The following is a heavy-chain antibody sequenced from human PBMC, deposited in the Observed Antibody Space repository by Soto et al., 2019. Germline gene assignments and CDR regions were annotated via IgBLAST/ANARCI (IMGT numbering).Heavy chain of an antibody. CDR1: GYSFTSYW. CDR3: ARGTPDYSDSSGYYRFDY. J-gene: IGHJ4*02. CDR2: IYPGDSDT. Sequence: GESLKISCKGSGYSFTSYWIGWVRQMPGKGLEWMGIIYPGDSDTRYSPSFQGQDTISADKSISTAYLQWSSLKASDTAMYYCARGTPDYSDSSGYYRFDYWGQGTLVTVSS. D-gene: IGHD3-22*01. V-gene: IGHV5-51*01.